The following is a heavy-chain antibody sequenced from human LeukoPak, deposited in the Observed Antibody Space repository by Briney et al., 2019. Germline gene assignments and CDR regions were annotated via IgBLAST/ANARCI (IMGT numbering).Heavy chain of an antibody. J-gene: IGHJ6*03. Sequence: GGSLRLSCAASGFTFSSYEMNWVRQAPGKGLEWVSYISSSGSTIYYADSVKGRFTISRDNAKNSLYLQTNSLRAEDTAVYYCARGTSSSSLRGFGGYYYYMDVWGKGTTVTISS. V-gene: IGHV3-48*03. CDR1: GFTFSSYE. CDR2: ISSSGSTI. D-gene: IGHD6-13*01. CDR3: ARGTSSSSLRGFGGYYYYMDV.